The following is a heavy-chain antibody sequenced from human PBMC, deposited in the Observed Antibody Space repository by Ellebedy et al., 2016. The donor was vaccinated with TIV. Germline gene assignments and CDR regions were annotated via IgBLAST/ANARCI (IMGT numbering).Heavy chain of an antibody. CDR2: ISYEGSDK. Sequence: GESLKISCEASGFTFSSHGMNWVRQAPGKGLEWVAVISYEGSDKYYVDSVKGRFTISRDNSKNTVYLQMNSLRAEDTAVYYCAREYQEFYFDYWGQGTLVTVSS. J-gene: IGHJ4*02. CDR1: GFTFSSHG. D-gene: IGHD2-2*01. V-gene: IGHV3-30*03. CDR3: AREYQEFYFDY.